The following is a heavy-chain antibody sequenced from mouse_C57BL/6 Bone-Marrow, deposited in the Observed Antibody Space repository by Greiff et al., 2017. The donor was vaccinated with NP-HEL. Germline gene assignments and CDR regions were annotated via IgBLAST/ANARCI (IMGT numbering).Heavy chain of an antibody. V-gene: IGHV5-12*01. CDR3: ARQYVSAAMDY. D-gene: IGHD2-14*01. Sequence: EVQLQESGGGLVQPGGSLKLSCAASGFTFSDYYMYWVRQTPEKRLEWVAYISNGGGSTYYPDTVKGRFTRSRDNAKNTLYLQMSRLKSEDTAMYYCARQYVSAAMDYWGQGTSVTVSS. CDR2: ISNGGGST. CDR1: GFTFSDYY. J-gene: IGHJ4*01.